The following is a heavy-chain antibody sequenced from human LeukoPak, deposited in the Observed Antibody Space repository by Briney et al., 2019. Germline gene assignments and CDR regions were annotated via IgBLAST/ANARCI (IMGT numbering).Heavy chain of an antibody. CDR3: AKDQSITIFGDYMDV. D-gene: IGHD3-3*01. Sequence: GGSLRLSCAASGFTFSSYAMSWVGQARGKGGEGVSAISGSGGRTYYADSVRGGFTISRDNSKNTLYLQMNSLRAEDTAVYYCAKDQSITIFGDYMDVWGKGTTVTVSS. J-gene: IGHJ6*03. CDR1: GFTFSSYA. V-gene: IGHV3-23*01. CDR2: ISGSGGRT.